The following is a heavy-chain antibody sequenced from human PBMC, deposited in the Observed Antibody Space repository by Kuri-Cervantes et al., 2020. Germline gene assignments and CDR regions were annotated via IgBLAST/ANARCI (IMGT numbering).Heavy chain of an antibody. CDR3: AKSQQLGPFFYYYYMDV. V-gene: IGHV3-23*01. Sequence: GESLKISCAASGFTFNDYSMNWDRQAPGKGLEWVSAISGTGGGRTYYADSVKGRFTISRDNSKSTLYLQMNSLRAEDTAVYYCAKSQQLGPFFYYYYMDVWGKGTSVTVSS. CDR1: GFTFNDYS. CDR2: ISGTGGGRT. D-gene: IGHD6-6*01. J-gene: IGHJ6*03.